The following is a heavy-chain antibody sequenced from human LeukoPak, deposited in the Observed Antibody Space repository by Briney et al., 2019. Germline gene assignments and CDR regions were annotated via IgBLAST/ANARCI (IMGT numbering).Heavy chain of an antibody. CDR1: GFIFSTYS. Sequence: GGSLRLSCAASGFIFSTYSMNWVRQAPGKGLEWVSSISSSTSYIYYADSVKGRFTISRDNAKNSLYLQMNSLRPEDTAVYYCARENSGSYYQFGCWGQGTLVTVSS. D-gene: IGHD1-26*01. CDR2: ISSSTSYI. V-gene: IGHV3-21*01. J-gene: IGHJ4*02. CDR3: ARENSGSYYQFGC.